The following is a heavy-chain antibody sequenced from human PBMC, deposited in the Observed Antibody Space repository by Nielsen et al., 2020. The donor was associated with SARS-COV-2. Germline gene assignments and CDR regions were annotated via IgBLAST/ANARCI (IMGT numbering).Heavy chain of an antibody. CDR1: GFTFSSFV. V-gene: IGHV3-23*01. D-gene: IGHD3-22*01. J-gene: IGHJ5*02. CDR3: AKRHYDNKYNWIDL. CDR2: IGTGGVST. Sequence: GESLKISCAASGFTFSSFVMTWVRQAPGKGLEWVAIIGTGGVSTDYADSMKGRFTISRDNSKSTLYLQMDSLRAEDTAVYYCAKRHYDNKYNWIDLWGQGTLVVVSS.